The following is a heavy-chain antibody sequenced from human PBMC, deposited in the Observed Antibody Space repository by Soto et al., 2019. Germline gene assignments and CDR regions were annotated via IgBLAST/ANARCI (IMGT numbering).Heavy chain of an antibody. CDR1: GFTFSSYE. V-gene: IGHV3-48*03. CDR3: AREYCGGDCYSGYYYGMDV. CDR2: ISSGGSTI. J-gene: IGHJ6*02. D-gene: IGHD2-21*02. Sequence: PGGSLRLSCAASGFTFSSYEMNWVRQAPGKXLEWVSYISSGGSTIYYADSVKGRFTISRDNAKNSLYLQMNSLRAEDTAVYYCAREYCGGDCYSGYYYGMDVWGQGTTVTVSS.